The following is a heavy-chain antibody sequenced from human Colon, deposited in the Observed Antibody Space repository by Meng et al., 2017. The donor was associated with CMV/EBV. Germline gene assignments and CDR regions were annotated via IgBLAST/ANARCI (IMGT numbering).Heavy chain of an antibody. CDR2: INPNRGGT. J-gene: IGHJ4*03. CDR1: GYIFTNYY. D-gene: IGHD4-23*01. Sequence: ASVKVSCKASGYIFTNYYIHWVRQAPGQGLEWMGWINPNRGGTNYAQNFQGRVTMTRDTAISTVYMDLSSLKSDDTAVYYCARDSISNSRDYYFDYWGQGTTVTVSS. V-gene: IGHV1-2*02. CDR3: ARDSISNSRDYYFDY.